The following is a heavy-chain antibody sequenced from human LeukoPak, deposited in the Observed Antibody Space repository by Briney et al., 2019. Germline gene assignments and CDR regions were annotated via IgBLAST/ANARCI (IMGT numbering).Heavy chain of an antibody. Sequence: GGSLRLSCEASGFTFSNYNMNWVRQAPGKGLQWVSSISSSSTYIYYADSLKGRFTISRDTAKNSLYLQMNSLRAEDTAVYYCARGLGWLHSWGQGTLVTVSS. CDR3: ARGLGWLHS. CDR1: GFTFSNYN. V-gene: IGHV3-21*01. CDR2: ISSSSTYI. J-gene: IGHJ5*01.